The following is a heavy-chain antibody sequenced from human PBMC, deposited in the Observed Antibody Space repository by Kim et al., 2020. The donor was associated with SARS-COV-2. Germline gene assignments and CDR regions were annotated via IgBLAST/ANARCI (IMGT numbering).Heavy chain of an antibody. J-gene: IGHJ4*02. V-gene: IGHV3-53*03. D-gene: IGHD1-7*01. CDR3: ARANWNYMGFFDY. Sequence: AGSVMGRFTVPRDNTKNTMYRQMNSLSAEDTAIYYCARANWNYMGFFDYWGQGTLVTVSS.